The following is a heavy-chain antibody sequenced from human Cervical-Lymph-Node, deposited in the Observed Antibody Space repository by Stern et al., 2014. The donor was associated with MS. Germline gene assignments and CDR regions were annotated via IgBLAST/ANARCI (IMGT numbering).Heavy chain of an antibody. D-gene: IGHD3-3*01. J-gene: IGHJ4*02. CDR3: ARTDYSLLSGYSHFDY. CDR2: IYWEDDT. Sequence: QVTLRESGPTLVKPTQTLTLTCTFSGFSFTSSRMGVGWIRQPPGKALEWLALIYWEDDTRDSPSVKTRLTIHKDNCKSQVVLRLTNMAPEDTGTYYCARTDYSLLSGYSHFDYWGQGAPVTVSS. CDR1: GFSFTSSRMG. V-gene: IGHV2-5*02.